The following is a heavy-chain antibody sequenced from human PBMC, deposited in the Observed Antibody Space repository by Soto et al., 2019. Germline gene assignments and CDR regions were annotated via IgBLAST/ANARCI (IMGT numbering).Heavy chain of an antibody. V-gene: IGHV3-9*01. D-gene: IGHD3-3*01. Sequence: GGSLRLPCAASGFTFTTAWINWVRQAPGKGLEWVSGISWNSGSIGYADSVKGRFTISRDNAKNSLYLQMNSLRAEDTAVYYCARAPETPSILGVALPYFFGYWGQGALVTVSS. CDR2: ISWNSGSI. CDR1: GFTFTTAW. J-gene: IGHJ4*02. CDR3: ARAPETPSILGVALPYFFGY.